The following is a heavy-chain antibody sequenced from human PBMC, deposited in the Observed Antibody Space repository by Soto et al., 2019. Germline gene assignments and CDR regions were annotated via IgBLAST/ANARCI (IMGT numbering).Heavy chain of an antibody. V-gene: IGHV1-2*04. D-gene: IGHD5-18*01. CDR1: GYIFTGYY. J-gene: IGHJ4*02. Sequence: ASVKVSCKASGYIFTGYYMHWVRQAPGQGLEWMGWINPNSGGTNYAQKFQGWVTMTRDTSINTAYMELSRLRSDDTAVYYCARGYYVDTPMVIGYWGQGTLVTVSS. CDR2: INPNSGGT. CDR3: ARGYYVDTPMVIGY.